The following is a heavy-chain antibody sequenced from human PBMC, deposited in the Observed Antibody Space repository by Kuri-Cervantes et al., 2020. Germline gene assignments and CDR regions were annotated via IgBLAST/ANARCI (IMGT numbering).Heavy chain of an antibody. CDR3: ATEKYTSSWYFDY. J-gene: IGHJ4*02. CDR2: SRNKANSYTT. Sequence: GGSLRLSCAASGFTFSDHYMDWVRQAPGKGLEWVGRSRNKANSYTTEYAAAVKGRFTISRDDLKNSLYLQLNSLKTEDTATYFCATEKYTSSWYFDYWGQGTLVTVSS. D-gene: IGHD6-13*01. CDR1: GFTFSDHY. V-gene: IGHV3-72*01.